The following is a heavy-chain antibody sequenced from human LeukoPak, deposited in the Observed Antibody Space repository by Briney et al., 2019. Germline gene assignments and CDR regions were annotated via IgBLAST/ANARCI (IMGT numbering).Heavy chain of an antibody. D-gene: IGHD1-26*01. CDR2: IGGHVHST. V-gene: IGHV3-23*01. Sequence: GGSLRLSCVASTFTFTKSAMSWVRQAPGKGLERVSSIGGHVHSTYYADSVEGRFTISRDDSMNTLYLQMNSLRAEDAAVYYCATIGDRRSGELYRIDYWGQGTLVTVSS. J-gene: IGHJ4*02. CDR3: ATIGDRRSGELYRIDY. CDR1: TFTFTKSA.